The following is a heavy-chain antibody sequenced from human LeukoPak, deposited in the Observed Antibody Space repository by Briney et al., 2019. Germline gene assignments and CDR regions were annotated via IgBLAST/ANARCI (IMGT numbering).Heavy chain of an antibody. J-gene: IGHJ3*02. CDR3: ARDYCSSTSCYTFSDAFDI. CDR1: GFTFSSYA. D-gene: IGHD2-2*02. Sequence: GRSLRLSCAASGFTFSSYAMHWVRQAPGKGLEWVAVISYDGSNKYYADSMKGRFTISRDNSKNTLYLQMNSLRAEDTAVYYCARDYCSSTSCYTFSDAFDIWGQGTMVTVSS. V-gene: IGHV3-30-3*01. CDR2: ISYDGSNK.